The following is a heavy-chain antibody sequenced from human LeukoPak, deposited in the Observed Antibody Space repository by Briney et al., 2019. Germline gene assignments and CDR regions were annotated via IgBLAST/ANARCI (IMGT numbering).Heavy chain of an antibody. D-gene: IGHD1-1*01. CDR1: GYTFTSYG. Sequence: ASVKVSCKASGYTFTSYGISWVRQAPGQGLEWMGWISAYNGNTNYAQKLQGRVTMTTDTSTSTAYMELRSLRSEDTAVYYCARVERQDGPGAFDIWGQGTMVTVSS. CDR3: ARVERQDGPGAFDI. V-gene: IGHV1-18*01. CDR2: ISAYNGNT. J-gene: IGHJ3*02.